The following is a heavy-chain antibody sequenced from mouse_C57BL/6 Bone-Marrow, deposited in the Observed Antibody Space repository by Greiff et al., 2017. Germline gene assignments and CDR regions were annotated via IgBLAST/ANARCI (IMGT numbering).Heavy chain of an antibody. CDR2: IHPNSGST. CDR3: ARWGAGVAY. V-gene: IGHV1-64*01. J-gene: IGHJ3*01. CDR1: GYTFTSYW. Sequence: QVQLQQPGAELVKPGASVKLSCKASGYTFTSYWMHWVKQRPGQGLEWIGMIHPNSGSTNYNENFKSKATLTVDKSSSTAYMQLSSLTSEDSAVYYCARWGAGVAYWGQGTLVTVSA.